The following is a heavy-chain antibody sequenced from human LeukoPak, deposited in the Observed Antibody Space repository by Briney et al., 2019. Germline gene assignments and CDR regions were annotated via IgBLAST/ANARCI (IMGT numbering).Heavy chain of an antibody. Sequence: QPGGSLSLSCAVAGFTFSSYSMNWVRHAPGKGLEWVLYISSSSSDIYYTDSVKGRLTISRDNAKSSLYLQMNSRRAEDTAVYYCARVYGDYWGQGTLVTVSS. D-gene: IGHD3-10*01. CDR3: ARVYGDY. J-gene: IGHJ4*02. V-gene: IGHV3-48*01. CDR1: GFTFSSYS. CDR2: ISSSSSDI.